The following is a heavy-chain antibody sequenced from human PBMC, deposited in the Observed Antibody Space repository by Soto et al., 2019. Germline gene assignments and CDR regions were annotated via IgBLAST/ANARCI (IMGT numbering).Heavy chain of an antibody. CDR3: ARSPPMIVVVNYFDY. D-gene: IGHD3-22*01. CDR2: INPGGGST. Sequence: GASVKVSCKASGYTFTSYYMHWVRQAPGQGLEWMRIINPGGGSTSYAQKFQGRVTMTRDTSTSTVYMELSSLRSEDTAVYYCARSPPMIVVVNYFDYWGQGTLVTVSS. J-gene: IGHJ4*02. V-gene: IGHV1-46*01. CDR1: GYTFTSYY.